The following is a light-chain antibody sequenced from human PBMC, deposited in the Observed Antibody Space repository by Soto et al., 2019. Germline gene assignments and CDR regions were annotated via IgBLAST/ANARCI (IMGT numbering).Light chain of an antibody. Sequence: QSVLTQPPSVSGAPGQRVTISCTGSSSNIGAGYDVHWYQQLPGTAPKLLIYGNSNRPSGVPDRFSGSKSGTSAPLAITGLQAGDEADYYCQSYDSSLSVVFGGGTKVTVL. CDR1: SSNIGAGYD. CDR2: GNS. J-gene: IGLJ2*01. V-gene: IGLV1-40*01. CDR3: QSYDSSLSVV.